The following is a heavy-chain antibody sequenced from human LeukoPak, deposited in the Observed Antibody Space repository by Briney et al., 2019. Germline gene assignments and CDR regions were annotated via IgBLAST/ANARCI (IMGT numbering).Heavy chain of an antibody. CDR3: ARDLGVAARYFDY. CDR2: IYYSGST. CDR1: GGSISSYY. D-gene: IGHD6-6*01. V-gene: IGHV4-59*01. Sequence: PSETLSFTCTVSGGSISSYYWSWIRQPPGKGLEWIGYIYYSGSTNYNPSLKSRVTISVDTSKNQFSLKLSSVTAADTAVYYCARDLGVAARYFDYWGQGTLVTVSS. J-gene: IGHJ4*02.